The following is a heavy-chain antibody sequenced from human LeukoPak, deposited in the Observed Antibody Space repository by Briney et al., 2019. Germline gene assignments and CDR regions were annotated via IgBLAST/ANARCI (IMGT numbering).Heavy chain of an antibody. J-gene: IGHJ4*02. CDR1: GGSISSYY. CDR3: ARAPGGYDILTGYQSLYLFDY. D-gene: IGHD3-9*01. CDR2: IYYSGST. V-gene: IGHV4-59*01. Sequence: PSETLSLTCTVSGGSISSYYWSWIRQPPRKGLEWIGYIYYSGSTNYNPSLKSRVTISVDTSKNQFSLKLSSVTAADTAVYYCARAPGGYDILTGYQSLYLFDYWGQGTLVTVSS.